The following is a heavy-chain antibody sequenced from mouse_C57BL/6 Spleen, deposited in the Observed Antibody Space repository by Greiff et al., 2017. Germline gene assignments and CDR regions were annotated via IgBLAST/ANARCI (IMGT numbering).Heavy chain of an antibody. CDR1: GFTFSDYY. CDR3: ARSDYYDGAMDY. V-gene: IGHV5-16*01. Sequence: EVQVVESEGGLVQPGSSMKLSCTASGFTFSDYYMAWVRQVPEKGLEWVANINYDGSSTYYLDSLKSRFIISRDNAKNILYLQMSSLKSEDTATYYCARSDYYDGAMDYWGQGTSVTVSS. D-gene: IGHD1-1*01. J-gene: IGHJ4*01. CDR2: INYDGSST.